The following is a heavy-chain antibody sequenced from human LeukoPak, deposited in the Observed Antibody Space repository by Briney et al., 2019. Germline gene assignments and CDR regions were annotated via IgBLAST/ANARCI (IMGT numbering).Heavy chain of an antibody. D-gene: IGHD6-13*01. V-gene: IGHV3-23*01. Sequence: GGSLRLSCAASGFTFSTYAMSWVRQAPGKGLEWVSTISDNGGSTYYADSVKGRFTISRDNSKNTLYLQMNSLTVEETAVYYCAKPPPDSSSWLFDYWGQGTLVTVSS. J-gene: IGHJ4*02. CDR3: AKPPPDSSSWLFDY. CDR2: ISDNGGST. CDR1: GFTFSTYA.